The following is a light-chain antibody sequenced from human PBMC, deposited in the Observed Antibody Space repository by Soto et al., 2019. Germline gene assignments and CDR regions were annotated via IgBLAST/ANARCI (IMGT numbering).Light chain of an antibody. J-gene: IGKJ5*01. Sequence: AILLTQSPSSLSASVGDRVTITCRASQGISSALAWYQQKSGKAPKLLIYDASSLESGVPSRFRGSGSGTDFTLTISSLPTEDFATYYCQQFNSYPIAFGQGTRLEIK. CDR2: DAS. CDR1: QGISSA. CDR3: QQFNSYPIA. V-gene: IGKV1-13*02.